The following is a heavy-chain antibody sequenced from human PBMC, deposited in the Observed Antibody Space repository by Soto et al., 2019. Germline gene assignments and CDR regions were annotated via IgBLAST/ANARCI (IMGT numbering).Heavy chain of an antibody. V-gene: IGHV4-59*02. CDR1: GGSVSVYY. D-gene: IGHD1-26*01. CDR3: ARGVGSSPPQY. J-gene: IGHJ4*02. Sequence: SETLSLTCTISGGSVSVYYWSWIRQSTGQGLEWIGYIYASGSPYYNPSLRSRVTISADTSKNQISLKLTSPTAADTAVYYCARGVGSSPPQYWGRGTLVTVPS. CDR2: IYASGSP.